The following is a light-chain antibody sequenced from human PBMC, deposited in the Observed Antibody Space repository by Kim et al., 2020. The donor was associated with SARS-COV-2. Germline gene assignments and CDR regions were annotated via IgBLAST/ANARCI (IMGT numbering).Light chain of an antibody. J-gene: IGLJ2*01. CDR1: SGHSSYA. Sequence: ASVKLTCTRSSGHSSYAIAWDQQQPETGPRYLMKLNSDGSHSKGDGIPDRFSGSSSGAERYLTIASLQSEDEADYYCQTWGTGIVVFGGGTQLTVL. CDR3: QTWGTGIVV. CDR2: LNSDGSH. V-gene: IGLV4-69*01.